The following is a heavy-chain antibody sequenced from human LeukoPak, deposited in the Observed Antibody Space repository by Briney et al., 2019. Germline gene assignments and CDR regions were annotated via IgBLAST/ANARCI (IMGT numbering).Heavy chain of an antibody. V-gene: IGHV3-21*01. CDR1: GFTFSSYG. CDR3: ARLLTQNLDY. D-gene: IGHD1-14*01. J-gene: IGHJ4*02. CDR2: ISSSSSYI. Sequence: PGGSLRLSCAASGFTFSSYGMHWVRQAPGKGLEWVSSISSSSSYIYYADSVKGRFTISRDNAKNSLYLQMNSLRAEDTAVYYCARLLTQNLDYWGQGTLVTVSS.